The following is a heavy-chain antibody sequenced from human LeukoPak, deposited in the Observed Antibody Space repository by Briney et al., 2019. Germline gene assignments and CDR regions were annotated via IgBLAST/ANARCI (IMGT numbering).Heavy chain of an antibody. D-gene: IGHD5-18*01. J-gene: IGHJ4*02. CDR1: GYRFTNYW. V-gene: IGHV5-51*01. CDR2: IHPGDSGT. CDR3: ARGGSYRYGSSDY. Sequence: GESLKISCKGSGYRFTNYWIGWVRQMPGKGLEWMGIIHPGDSGTRYSPSFQGQVTMSVDESITTAYLQWNSLRASDSAIYYCARGGSYRYGSSDYWGQGTLVTVSS.